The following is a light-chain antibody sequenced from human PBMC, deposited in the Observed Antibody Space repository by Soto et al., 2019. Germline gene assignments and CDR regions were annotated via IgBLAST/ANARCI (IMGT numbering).Light chain of an antibody. Sequence: ETVLTQSPATLSLSPGKTATLSCRASEYVDIYLAWYQQKPGQAPRLLIYHASNRATGIPARFSGSGSGTDFTLTISSLEPEDSAVYYCQQRRNWPPLTFGGGTRVEIK. V-gene: IGKV3-11*01. CDR2: HAS. CDR1: EYVDIY. CDR3: QQRRNWPPLT. J-gene: IGKJ4*01.